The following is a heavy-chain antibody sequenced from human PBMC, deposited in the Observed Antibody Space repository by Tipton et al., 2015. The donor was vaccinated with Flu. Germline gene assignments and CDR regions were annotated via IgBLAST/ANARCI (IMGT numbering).Heavy chain of an antibody. V-gene: IGHV4-34*01. CDR1: GGSFSGYY. Sequence: TLSLTCAVYGGSFSGYYWSWIRQPPGKGLEWIGEINHSGSTNYNPSLKSRVTISVDTSKNQFSLKLSSVTAADTAVYYCARGRPNYDFWRVGYYGMDVWGQGTTVTVSS. CDR2: INHSGST. CDR3: ARGRPNYDFWRVGYYGMDV. J-gene: IGHJ6*02. D-gene: IGHD3-3*01.